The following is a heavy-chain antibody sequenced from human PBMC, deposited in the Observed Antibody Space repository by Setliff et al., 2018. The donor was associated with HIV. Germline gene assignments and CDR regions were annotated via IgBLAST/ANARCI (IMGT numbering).Heavy chain of an antibody. CDR3: AKTQTVITVYGPFDS. Sequence: GSLRLSCAASGFTFSSYSMNWVRQAPGKGLEWVSVISGSGDITYYRESVKGRFTVSRDNSNNTVYLQMNSLRAEDTAMYYCAKTQTVITVYGPFDSWGQGTPVTVSS. CDR2: ISGSGDIT. D-gene: IGHD4-4*01. J-gene: IGHJ4*02. CDR1: GFTFSSYS. V-gene: IGHV3-23*01.